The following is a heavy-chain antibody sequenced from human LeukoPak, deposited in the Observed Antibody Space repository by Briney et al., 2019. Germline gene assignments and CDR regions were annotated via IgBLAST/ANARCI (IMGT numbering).Heavy chain of an antibody. CDR1: GGSISSYY. J-gene: IGHJ4*02. Sequence: KSSETLSLTCTVSGGSISSYYWSWIRQPPGKGLEWIGYIYYSGSTNYNPSLKSRVTISVDTSKNQFSPKLSSVTATDTAVYYCARSGGLTAMVFYWGQGTLVTVSS. CDR3: ARSGGLTAMVFY. D-gene: IGHD2-21*02. CDR2: IYYSGST. V-gene: IGHV4-59*01.